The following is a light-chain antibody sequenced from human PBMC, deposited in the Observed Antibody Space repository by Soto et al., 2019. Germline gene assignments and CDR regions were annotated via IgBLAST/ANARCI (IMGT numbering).Light chain of an antibody. CDR2: DVS. J-gene: IGKJ1*01. Sequence: IQMAQSPSSVSASLVYRFTITCRASQSISNWLAWYQQKPGKAPKLLIYDVSSLESGVPSRFSGSGSGTEFTLTISSLQPDDFATYYCQQSNTFWTFGQGTKVDIK. CDR3: QQSNTFWT. CDR1: QSISNW. V-gene: IGKV1-5*01.